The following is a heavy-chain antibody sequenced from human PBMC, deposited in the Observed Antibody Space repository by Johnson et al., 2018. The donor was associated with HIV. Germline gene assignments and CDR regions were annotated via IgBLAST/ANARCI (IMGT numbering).Heavy chain of an antibody. V-gene: IGHV3-48*04. Sequence: VQLVESGGGVVQPGRSLRLSCAASGFTFSSYGMHWVRQAPGKGLEWVSYISSSGSTIYYADSVKGRFTISRDNAKNSLCLQMNSLRGEDTAVYYCAKDGPYSSGIDAFDIWGQGTMVTVSS. D-gene: IGHD6-19*01. CDR2: ISSSGSTI. J-gene: IGHJ3*02. CDR1: GFTFSSYG. CDR3: AKDGPYSSGIDAFDI.